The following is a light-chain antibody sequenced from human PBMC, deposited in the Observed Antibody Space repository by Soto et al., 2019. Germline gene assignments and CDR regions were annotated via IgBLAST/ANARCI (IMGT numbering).Light chain of an antibody. J-gene: IGLJ1*01. Sequence: QSSLTQPRSVSGSPGQSVTISCTGTSSDVGGYNYVSWYQQHPGKAPKLMIYDVSKRPSGVPDRFSGSKSGNTASLTISGLQAEDEADYYCCPYAGSYLYVVGTGTKV. CDR2: DVS. V-gene: IGLV2-11*01. CDR1: SSDVGGYNY. CDR3: CPYAGSYLYV.